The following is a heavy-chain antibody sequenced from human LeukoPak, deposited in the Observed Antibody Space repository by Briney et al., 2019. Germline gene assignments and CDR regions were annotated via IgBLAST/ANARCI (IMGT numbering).Heavy chain of an antibody. CDR1: GGSIRSGTDY. Sequence: SETLSLTCTVSGGSIRSGTDYWSWIRQPPGKGLEWIGYIYYSGSTNYNPSLKSRVTMSLDTSKNQFSLKLNSVTAADTAVYYCARTYVGYCSGTNCYRHFDYWGQGTLVTVSS. J-gene: IGHJ4*02. CDR2: IYYSGST. V-gene: IGHV4-61*01. CDR3: ARTYVGYCSGTNCYRHFDY. D-gene: IGHD2-2*02.